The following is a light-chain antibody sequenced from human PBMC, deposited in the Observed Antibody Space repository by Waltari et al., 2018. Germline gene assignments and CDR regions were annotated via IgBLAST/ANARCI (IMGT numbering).Light chain of an antibody. V-gene: IGKV1-8*01. J-gene: IGKJ1*01. CDR2: AAS. Sequence: AIRMTQSPSSFSASTGDRVTITCRASQGISSYLAWYQQKPGKAPKLLIYAASTLQSGVPSRFSGSGSGTDFTLTISCLQSEDFATYYCQQRYSTPPWTFGQGTKVEIK. CDR1: QGISSY. CDR3: QQRYSTPPWT.